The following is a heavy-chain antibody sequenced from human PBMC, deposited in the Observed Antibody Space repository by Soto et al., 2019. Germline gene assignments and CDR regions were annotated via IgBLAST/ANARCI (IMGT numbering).Heavy chain of an antibody. V-gene: IGHV4-38-2*02. CDR2: IYHSGST. J-gene: IGHJ6*02. CDR1: GYSISSGYY. CDR3: ARDVGSGSYYYYYYGMDV. Sequence: SETLSLTCAVSGYSISSGYYWGWIRQPPGKGLEWIGSIYHSGSTYYNPSLKSRVTISVDTSKNQFSLKLSSVTAADTAVYYCARDVGSGSYYYYYYGMDVWGQGTTVTVSS. D-gene: IGHD3-10*01.